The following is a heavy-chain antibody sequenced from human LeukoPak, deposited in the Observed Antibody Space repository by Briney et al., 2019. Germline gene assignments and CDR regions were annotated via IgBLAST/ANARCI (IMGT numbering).Heavy chain of an antibody. V-gene: IGHV1-8*01. CDR1: GYTFTSYD. CDR2: MNPNSGNT. Sequence: ASVKVSCKASGYTFTSYDINWVRQATGQGLEWMGWMNPNSGNTGYAQKFQGRVTMTRNTSISTAYMELSSLRSEDTAAYYCARQLVATIDAFDIWGQGTMVTVSS. CDR3: ARQLVATIDAFDI. D-gene: IGHD5-12*01. J-gene: IGHJ3*02.